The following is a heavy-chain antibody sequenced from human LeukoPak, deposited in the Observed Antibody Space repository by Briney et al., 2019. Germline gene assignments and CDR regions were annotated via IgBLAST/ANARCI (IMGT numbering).Heavy chain of an antibody. CDR1: GDSISIYD. CDR2: IYSSGNT. D-gene: IGHD6-13*01. V-gene: IGHV4-59*08. J-gene: IGHJ2*01. CDR3: ATSAAAMYGLWYFDL. Sequence: PSETLSLTCIDSGDSISIYDLSWIRQPPGKGLEWICYIYSSGNTNDNPSLKSRVTISIDTSKDQFYLKLSSVTAADTAVYYCATSAAAMYGLWYFDLWGRGTLVTVSS.